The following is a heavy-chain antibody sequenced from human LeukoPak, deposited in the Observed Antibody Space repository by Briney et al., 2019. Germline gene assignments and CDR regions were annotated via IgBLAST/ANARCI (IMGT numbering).Heavy chain of an antibody. Sequence: SETLSLTCTVSGGSISSGSYYWSWIRQPAGKGLEWIGRIYTRGSTNYNPSLKSRVTISVDTSKNQFSLKLSSVTAADTAVYYCAGGYYDFWSGSRALNAFDIWGQGTMVTVSS. J-gene: IGHJ3*02. CDR3: AGGYYDFWSGSRALNAFDI. V-gene: IGHV4-61*02. D-gene: IGHD3-3*01. CDR2: IYTRGST. CDR1: GGSISSGSYY.